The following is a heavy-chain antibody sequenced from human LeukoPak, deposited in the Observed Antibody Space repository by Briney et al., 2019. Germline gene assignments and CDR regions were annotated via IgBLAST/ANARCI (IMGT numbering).Heavy chain of an antibody. D-gene: IGHD6-19*01. CDR2: MYYSGST. CDR1: DASVSCGSYY. J-gene: IGHJ4*02. Sequence: SEPLFLTCTVSDASVSCGSYYWRWIRQPPGKGLEWIGYMYYSGSTNYNPYLKSRVTISVDTSKNQFSLKLSSVTAADTAVYYCARFPPGIAVAGHNDYWGQGTLVIVSS. CDR3: ARFPPGIAVAGHNDY. V-gene: IGHV4-61*01.